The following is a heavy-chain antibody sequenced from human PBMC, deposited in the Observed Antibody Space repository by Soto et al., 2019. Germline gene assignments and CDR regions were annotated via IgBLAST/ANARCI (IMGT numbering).Heavy chain of an antibody. CDR1: GGSISSGGYY. V-gene: IGHV4-31*03. J-gene: IGHJ4*02. Sequence: QVQLQESGPGLVKPSQTLSLTCTVSGGSISSGGYYWSWIRQHPGKGLEWIGYIYYSGSTYYNPALKSRVTISVDTSKNQSSLKLSSVTGADTAVYYCARSFGSSSWFDYWGQGTLVTVS. CDR2: IYYSGST. CDR3: ARSFGSSSWFDY. D-gene: IGHD6-6*01.